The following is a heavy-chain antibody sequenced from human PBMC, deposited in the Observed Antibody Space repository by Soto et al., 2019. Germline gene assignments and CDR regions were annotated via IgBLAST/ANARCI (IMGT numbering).Heavy chain of an antibody. J-gene: IGHJ4*02. Sequence: ASVKVSCKSSGYTFSDYGISWVRQAPGQGLEWMGWISAYNGDTNYAHKFQGRVTMTTDTTTSTAYLELSSLRSDDTSVYYCAGTGRFLEWLSTFDYWGQGNLVTVSS. CDR2: ISAYNGDT. D-gene: IGHD3-3*01. V-gene: IGHV1-18*01. CDR1: GYTFSDYG. CDR3: AGTGRFLEWLSTFDY.